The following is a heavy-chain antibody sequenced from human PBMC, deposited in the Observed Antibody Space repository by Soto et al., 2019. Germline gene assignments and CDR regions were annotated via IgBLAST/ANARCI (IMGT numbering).Heavy chain of an antibody. D-gene: IGHD2-2*01. CDR1: GFTFSSYS. V-gene: IGHV3-21*01. CDR3: ARDLMIVVVPAAIEYYYYGMDV. J-gene: IGHJ6*02. Sequence: GGSLRLSCAASGFTFSSYSMNWVRQAPGKGLEWVSSISSSSSYIYYADSVKGRFTISRDNAKNSLYLQMNSLRAEDTAVYYCARDLMIVVVPAAIEYYYYGMDVWGQGTTVTVSS. CDR2: ISSSSSYI.